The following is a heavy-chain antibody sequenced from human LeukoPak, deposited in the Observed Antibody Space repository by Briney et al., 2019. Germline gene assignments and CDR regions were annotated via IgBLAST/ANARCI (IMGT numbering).Heavy chain of an antibody. CDR2: IIHRGST. Sequence: SEILSLTCAVYGGSFSGYYWSWIRQPPGKVLEWIGEIIHRGSTNYNPSLKSRLTISVDTSKNQFSLKLSSVTAADTAVYYCARGDTVAARPGRFDYWGQGTLVTVSS. CDR1: GGSFSGYY. D-gene: IGHD6-6*01. V-gene: IGHV4-34*01. J-gene: IGHJ4*02. CDR3: ARGDTVAARPGRFDY.